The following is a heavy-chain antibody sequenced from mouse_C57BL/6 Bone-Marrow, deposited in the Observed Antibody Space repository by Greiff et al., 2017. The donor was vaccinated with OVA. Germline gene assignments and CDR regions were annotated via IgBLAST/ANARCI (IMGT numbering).Heavy chain of an antibody. CDR2: IYPRSGNT. J-gene: IGHJ4*01. CDR3: ARRRRLRRGIDYAMDY. D-gene: IGHD2-2*01. Sequence: VMLVESGAELARPGASVKLSCKASGYTFTSYGISWVKQRTGQGLEWIGEIYPRSGNTYYNEKFKGKATLTADKSSSTAYMELRSLTSEDSAVYFCARRRRLRRGIDYAMDYWGQGTSVTVSS. CDR1: GYTFTSYG. V-gene: IGHV1-81*01.